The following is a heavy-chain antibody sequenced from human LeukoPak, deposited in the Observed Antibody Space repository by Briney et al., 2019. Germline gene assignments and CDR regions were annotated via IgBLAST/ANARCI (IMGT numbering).Heavy chain of an antibody. CDR2: INHSGST. D-gene: IGHD2-15*01. J-gene: IGHJ6*03. V-gene: IGHV4-34*01. Sequence: SETLSLTCAVYGGSFSGYYWSWIRQSPGKGLEWIGEINHSGSTNYNPSLKSRVTISVDTSKNQFSLKLSSVTAADTAVYYCAQAVVAATRYYYYYYMDVWGKGTTVTVSS. CDR3: AQAVVAATRYYYYYYMDV. CDR1: GGSFSGYY.